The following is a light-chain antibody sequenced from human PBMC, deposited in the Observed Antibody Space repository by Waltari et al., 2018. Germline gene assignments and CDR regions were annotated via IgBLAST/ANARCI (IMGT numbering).Light chain of an antibody. CDR2: DTS. V-gene: IGLV7-46*01. CDR1: PGAVTIGHY. J-gene: IGLJ3*02. CDR3: LLSYSGAHWV. Sequence: QSVVPQEPSLTVSPAATVTLACGSSPGAVTIGHYPSWFQQKPGQAPRTLIYDTSNKHSWTPARFSGSLLGGKAALTLSGAQPEDEAEYYCLLSYSGAHWVFGGGTKLTVL.